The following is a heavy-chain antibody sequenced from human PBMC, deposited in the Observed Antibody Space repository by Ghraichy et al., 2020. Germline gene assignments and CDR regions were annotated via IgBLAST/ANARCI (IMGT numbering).Heavy chain of an antibody. Sequence: SETLSLTCTVSGGSISSGGYYWSWIRQHPGKGLEWIGYIYYSGSTYYNPSLKSRVTISVDTSKNQFSLKLSSVTAADTAVYYCARVGTGIYDFWSGSGTSGEKYYFDYWGQGTLVTVSS. CDR1: GGSISSGGYY. J-gene: IGHJ4*02. CDR2: IYYSGST. V-gene: IGHV4-31*03. CDR3: ARVGTGIYDFWSGSGTSGEKYYFDY. D-gene: IGHD3-3*01.